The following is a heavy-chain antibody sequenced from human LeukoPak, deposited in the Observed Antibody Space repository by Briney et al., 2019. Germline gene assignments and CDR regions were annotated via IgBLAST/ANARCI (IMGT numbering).Heavy chain of an antibody. J-gene: IGHJ4*02. D-gene: IGHD3-22*01. Sequence: GGSLRLSCAASGFTFSSYEMNWVRQAPGKGLEWVSYISSSGSTIYYADSVKGRFTISRDNAKNSLYLQMNSLRAEDTAIYYCAKASAMIVVVSKHFDYWGQGALVTVSS. CDR2: ISSSGSTI. CDR3: AKASAMIVVVSKHFDY. V-gene: IGHV3-48*03. CDR1: GFTFSSYE.